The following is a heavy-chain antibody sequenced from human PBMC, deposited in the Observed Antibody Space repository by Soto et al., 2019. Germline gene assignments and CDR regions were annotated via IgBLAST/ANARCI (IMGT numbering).Heavy chain of an antibody. CDR3: ASRDPGNSVDY. V-gene: IGHV4-4*02. CDR1: GGSFTSNNW. D-gene: IGHD5-12*01. CDR2: VYRTGST. J-gene: IGHJ4*02. Sequence: LSLTCAVSGGSFTSNNWWTWVRQPPGQGLEWIGEVYRTGSTNYNPSLKSRVAISLDKSENQFSLKVTSLTAADTAVYYCASRDPGNSVDYWGQGTLVTVSS.